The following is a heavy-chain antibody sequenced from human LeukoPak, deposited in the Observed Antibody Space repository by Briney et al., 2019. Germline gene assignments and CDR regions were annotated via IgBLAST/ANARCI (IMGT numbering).Heavy chain of an antibody. CDR1: GGSISSSSYY. Sequence: SETLSLTCTVSGGSISSSSYYWGWIRQPPGKGLEWIGSIYYSGSTYYNPSLKSPVTISVDTSKNQFSLKLSSVTAADTAVYYCASYFIQGEYYFDYWGQGTLVTVSS. V-gene: IGHV4-39*01. CDR3: ASYFIQGEYYFDY. J-gene: IGHJ4*02. D-gene: IGHD3-9*01. CDR2: IYYSGST.